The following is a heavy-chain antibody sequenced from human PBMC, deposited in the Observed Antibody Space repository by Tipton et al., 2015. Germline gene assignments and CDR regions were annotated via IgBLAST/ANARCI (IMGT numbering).Heavy chain of an antibody. J-gene: IGHJ4*02. CDR3: ACQDYDSLTRDYQTVDY. D-gene: IGHD3-9*01. CDR1: GDSFNIYY. Sequence: TLSLTCAVYGDSFNIYYWSWIRQPPGKGLEWIGRISHSGNTYYNPSLKSRVTMSRDTSKNQFSLKLTSVTAADTAVYYCACQDYDSLTRDYQTVDYWGQGTLVTVSS. CDR2: ISHSGNT. V-gene: IGHV4-34*01.